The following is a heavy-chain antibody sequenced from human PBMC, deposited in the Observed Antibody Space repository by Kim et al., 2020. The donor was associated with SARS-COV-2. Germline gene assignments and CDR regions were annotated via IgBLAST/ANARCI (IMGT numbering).Heavy chain of an antibody. V-gene: IGHV3-74*01. CDR3: ARDWSVGATGEYYYYGMDV. J-gene: IGHJ6*02. D-gene: IGHD1-26*01. CDR2: INSDGSST. Sequence: GGSLRLSCAASGFTFSSYWMHWVRQAPGKGLVWVSRINSDGSSTSYADSVKGRFTISRDNAKNTLYLQMNSLRAEDTAVYYCARDWSVGATGEYYYYGMDVWGQGTTVTVSS. CDR1: GFTFSSYW.